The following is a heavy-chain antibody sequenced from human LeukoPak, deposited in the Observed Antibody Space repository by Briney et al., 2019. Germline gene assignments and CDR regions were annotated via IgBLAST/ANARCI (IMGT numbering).Heavy chain of an antibody. CDR1: GFTFSSYW. CDR2: INSDGSST. Sequence: QPGGSLRLSCAASGFTFSSYWMHWVRQAPGKGLVWVSRINSDGSSTRYADSVKGRFTISRDNAENTLCLQMNSLRAEDTAVYYCTRSHYYDSSVYYYYYGLDVWGQGTTVTVSS. D-gene: IGHD3-22*01. V-gene: IGHV3-74*01. J-gene: IGHJ6*02. CDR3: TRSHYYDSSVYYYYYGLDV.